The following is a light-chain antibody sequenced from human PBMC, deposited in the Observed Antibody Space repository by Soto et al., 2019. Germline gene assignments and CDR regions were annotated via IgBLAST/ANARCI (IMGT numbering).Light chain of an antibody. CDR1: SSDVGAYNY. Sequence: QSALTQPASVSGSPGQSITISCTGTSSDVGAYNYVSWYQHHPGKAPKLMIYEVSNRPSGVSNRFSGSKSGNTASLTISGLQAEDEADYYCSSYTSSSTFYVFGTGTKLTVL. J-gene: IGLJ1*01. CDR3: SSYTSSSTFYV. CDR2: EVS. V-gene: IGLV2-14*01.